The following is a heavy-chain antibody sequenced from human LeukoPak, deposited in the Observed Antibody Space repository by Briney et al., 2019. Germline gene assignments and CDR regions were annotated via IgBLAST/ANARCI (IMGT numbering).Heavy chain of an antibody. V-gene: IGHV1-8*01. J-gene: IGHJ4*02. CDR3: ARENPLLGVVVPAADY. D-gene: IGHD2-2*01. CDR2: MNPNSGNT. CDR1: GYTVTSYD. Sequence: ASVKVSCKASGYTVTSYDINWVRQATGQGLEWMGWMNPNSGNTGYAQKFQGRVTMTRNTSISTAYMELSSLRSEDTAVYYCARENPLLGVVVPAADYWGQGTLVTVSS.